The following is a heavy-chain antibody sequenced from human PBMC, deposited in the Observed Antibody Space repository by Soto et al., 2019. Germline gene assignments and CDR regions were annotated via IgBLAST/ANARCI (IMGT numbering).Heavy chain of an antibody. Sequence: PSETLSLTCTVSGGSISSGGYYWSWIRQHPGKGLEWIGYIYYSGITYYNPSLKSRVTISVDTSKNQFSLKLSSVTAADTAVYYCARDSRVNTIFGVVTSFDPWGQGTLVTVSS. J-gene: IGHJ5*02. V-gene: IGHV4-31*03. CDR2: IYYSGIT. CDR3: ARDSRVNTIFGVVTSFDP. D-gene: IGHD3-3*01. CDR1: GGSISSGGYY.